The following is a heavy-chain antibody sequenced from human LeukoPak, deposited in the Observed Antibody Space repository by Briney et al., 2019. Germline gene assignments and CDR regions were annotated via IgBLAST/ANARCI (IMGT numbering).Heavy chain of an antibody. CDR3: ARGHLYSSGWYDY. V-gene: IGHV3-33*01. Sequence: GGSLRLSCAASGFTFSSYGMHWGRQAPGKGLEWVAVIWYDGSNKYYADSVKGRFTISRDNSKNTLYLQLNSLRAEDTAVYYCARGHLYSSGWYDYWGQGTLVTVSS. CDR2: IWYDGSNK. J-gene: IGHJ4*02. CDR1: GFTFSSYG. D-gene: IGHD6-19*01.